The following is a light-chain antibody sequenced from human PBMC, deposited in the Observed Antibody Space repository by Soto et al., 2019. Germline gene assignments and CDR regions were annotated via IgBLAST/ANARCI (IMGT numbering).Light chain of an antibody. V-gene: IGLV2-23*01. CDR3: CSYAGSSTYV. CDR2: EGS. J-gene: IGLJ1*01. CDR1: SSDVGSYNL. Sequence: QSALTQPASVSGSPGQSITISCTGISSDVGSYNLVSWYQQRPGEAPKVMIYEGSKRPSGASNRFSGSKSGNTASLTISGLQAEDEADYYCCSYAGSSTYVFGTGTKVTVL.